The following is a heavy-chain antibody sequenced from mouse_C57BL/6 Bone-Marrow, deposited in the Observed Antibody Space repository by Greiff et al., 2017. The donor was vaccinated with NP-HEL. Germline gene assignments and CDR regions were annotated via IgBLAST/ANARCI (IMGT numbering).Heavy chain of an antibody. CDR3: ARQGGPDAWYFDV. CDR1: GFTFSDYG. J-gene: IGHJ1*03. CDR2: ISNLAYSI. V-gene: IGHV5-15*01. Sequence: EVQRVESGGGLVQPGGSLKLSCAASGFTFSDYGMAWVRQAPRKGPEWVAFISNLAYSIYYADTVTGRFTISRENAKNTQYLEMSSLRSEDTAMYYCARQGGPDAWYFDVWGTGTTVTVSS.